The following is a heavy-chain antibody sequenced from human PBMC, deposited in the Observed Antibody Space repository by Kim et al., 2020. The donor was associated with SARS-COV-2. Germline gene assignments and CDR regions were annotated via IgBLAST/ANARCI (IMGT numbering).Heavy chain of an antibody. Sequence: SETLSLTCTVSGGSVNSFYWSWVRQSPGKGLEWIGYISYSGKTDYTPSLKSRVTILVDESKNQFSLKLKSVTAADTAVYYCARGNYDYYGMDVWGQGTTVTVSS. CDR3: ARGNYDYYGMDV. J-gene: IGHJ6*02. V-gene: IGHV4-59*02. CDR2: ISYSGKT. CDR1: GGSVNSFY. D-gene: IGHD3-22*01.